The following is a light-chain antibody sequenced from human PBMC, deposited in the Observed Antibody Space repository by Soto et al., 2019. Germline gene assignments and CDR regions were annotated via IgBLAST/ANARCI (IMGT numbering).Light chain of an antibody. J-gene: IGKJ4*01. CDR1: QSISSW. CDR2: DAS. CDR3: QQLYSFPLT. Sequence: DIQMTQSPSTLSASVGDRVTITCRASQSISSWLAWYQQKPGKAPNLLIYDASTLESGVPSRFSGSGFGTEFTLTISSLQPDDFATYYCQQLYSFPLTFGGGTKVEIK. V-gene: IGKV1-5*01.